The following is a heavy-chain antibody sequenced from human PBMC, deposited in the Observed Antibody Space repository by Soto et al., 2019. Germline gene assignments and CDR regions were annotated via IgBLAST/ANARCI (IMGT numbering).Heavy chain of an antibody. CDR1: GGTFSSYA. V-gene: IGHV1-69*13. D-gene: IGHD6-6*01. J-gene: IGHJ6*02. CDR3: ARSEYSSSFLPYYYGMDV. Sequence: SVKVSCKASGGTFSSYAISWVRQAPGQGLEWMGGIIPIFGTANYAQKFQGRVTITADESTSTAYMELSSLRSEDTAVYYCARSEYSSSFLPYYYGMDVCGQGTTVTVSS. CDR2: IIPIFGTA.